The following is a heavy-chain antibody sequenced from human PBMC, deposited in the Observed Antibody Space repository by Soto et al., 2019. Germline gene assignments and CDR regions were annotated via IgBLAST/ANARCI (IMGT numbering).Heavy chain of an antibody. V-gene: IGHV3-64*01. D-gene: IGHD3-10*01. J-gene: IGHJ3*02. CDR2: ISSNGGST. Sequence: PGGSIRLSCAASGFTFSSYAMHWVRKAPGKGLEYVSAISSNGGSTYYANSVKGRFAISRDNSKNTLYLQMGSLRAEDMVVYYCARESGGGVGAAFDIWGQGTMVTVSS. CDR3: ARESGGGVGAAFDI. CDR1: GFTFSSYA.